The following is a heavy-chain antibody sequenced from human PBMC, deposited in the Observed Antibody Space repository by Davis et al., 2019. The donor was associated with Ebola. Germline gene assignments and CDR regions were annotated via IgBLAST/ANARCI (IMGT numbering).Heavy chain of an antibody. J-gene: IGHJ6*03. Sequence: GESLKISCAASGFTFSSYSMNWVRQAPGKGLEWVSYISSSSSTIYYADPVKGRFTISRDTAKNSLYLQMNSLTDEDTAVYYCARDPTEYSSSSIYYYYYMDVWGKGTTVTVSS. CDR1: GFTFSSYS. CDR3: ARDPTEYSSSSIYYYYYMDV. CDR2: ISSSSSTI. D-gene: IGHD6-6*01. V-gene: IGHV3-48*02.